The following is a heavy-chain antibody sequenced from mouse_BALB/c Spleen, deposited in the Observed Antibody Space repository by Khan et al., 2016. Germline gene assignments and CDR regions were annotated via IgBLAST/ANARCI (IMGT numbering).Heavy chain of an antibody. Sequence: EVQLQESGPSLVKPSQTLSLTCSVTGDSITSGYWNWIRKFPGNKLEYMGYISYSGSTYYNPSLKSRISITRDTSKNQYYLQLNSVTTEDTATYYCARDYYGSIRYYYAMDYLGQGTSVTVSS. CDR2: ISYSGST. J-gene: IGHJ4*01. CDR3: ARDYYGSIRYYYAMDY. V-gene: IGHV3-8*02. CDR1: GDSITSGY. D-gene: IGHD1-1*01.